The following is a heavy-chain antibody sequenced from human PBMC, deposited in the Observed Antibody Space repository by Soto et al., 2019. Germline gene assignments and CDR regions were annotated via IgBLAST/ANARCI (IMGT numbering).Heavy chain of an antibody. CDR2: IGDSGTAM. D-gene: IGHD1-1*01. CDR1: GFTFSNHN. J-gene: IGHJ4*02. V-gene: IGHV3-48*01. Sequence: GGSRRLSCAASGFTFSNHNMKWVRQAPGKGLEWISYIGDSGTAMYYADSVKGRFTVSRDNARNSLYLQLNSLRAEDTAVYYCAREMGTPPARGLDYWGQGTLVTVSS. CDR3: AREMGTPPARGLDY.